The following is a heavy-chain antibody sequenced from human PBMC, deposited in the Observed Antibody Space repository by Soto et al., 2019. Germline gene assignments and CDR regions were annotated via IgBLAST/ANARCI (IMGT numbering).Heavy chain of an antibody. Sequence: QVQLQESGPGLVKPSWTRSLNCAVSSRSISSSNWCSWVRQPPGKGLEWIGAIYHSGSSNYNPSLKSRVTISVDKSKNQFALKLSSVTAADTAVYYCARGTYYDILTCYYKGAFDYWGQGTLVTVSS. CDR2: IYHSGSS. CDR1: SRSISSSNW. D-gene: IGHD3-9*01. CDR3: ARGTYYDILTCYYKGAFDY. J-gene: IGHJ4*02. V-gene: IGHV4-4*02.